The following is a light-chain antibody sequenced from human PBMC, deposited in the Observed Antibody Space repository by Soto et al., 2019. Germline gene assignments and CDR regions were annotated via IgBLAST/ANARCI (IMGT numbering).Light chain of an antibody. J-gene: IGLJ1*01. CDR3: SSYTTNNTRQIV. V-gene: IGLV2-14*03. CDR1: SSDVGGYNY. CDR2: DVT. Sequence: QSVLTQSASVSGSPGQSITISCTGTSSDVGGYNYVSWYQHHPGKAPKLIIYDVTNRPSGVSNPFSGSKSGNTASLTISGLQPEDEADYYCSSYTTNNTRQIVLGTGTKLTVL.